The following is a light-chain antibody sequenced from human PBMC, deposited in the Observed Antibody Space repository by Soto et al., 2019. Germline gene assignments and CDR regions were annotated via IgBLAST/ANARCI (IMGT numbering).Light chain of an antibody. CDR3: QHGGT. J-gene: IGKJ5*01. CDR1: QSVSNN. V-gene: IGKV3-11*01. CDR2: DAS. Sequence: EIVLTQSQATLSLSPGERPTAPCRAVQSVSNNLGWYQQKPGQAPRLLIYDASNRATGIPARFSGSGSGTDFTLTISSLEPEDFAVYYCQHGGTFGQGTRLEIK.